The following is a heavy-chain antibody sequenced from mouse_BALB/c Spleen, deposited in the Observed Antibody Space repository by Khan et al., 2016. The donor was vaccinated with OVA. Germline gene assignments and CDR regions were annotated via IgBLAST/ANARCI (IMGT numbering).Heavy chain of an antibody. V-gene: IGHV1-4*01. CDR3: AGRATADAMDY. D-gene: IGHD1-2*01. Sequence: QVQLQQSGAEPARPGASVKMSCTASGYTFTSNTMHWVKQRPGQGLEWIGYINPRSGYTNYNQKFNDKATLTADKSSSTVYMQLSSLTSEDSAVDYCAGRATADAMDYWGQGTSVTVSS. J-gene: IGHJ4*01. CDR1: GYTFTSNT. CDR2: INPRSGYT.